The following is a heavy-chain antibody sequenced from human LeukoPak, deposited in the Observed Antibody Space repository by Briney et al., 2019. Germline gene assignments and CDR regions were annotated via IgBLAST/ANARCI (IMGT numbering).Heavy chain of an antibody. Sequence: GASVKVSCKVSGYTLTELSMHWVRQAPGKGLEWMGRFDPEDGETICAQKFQGRVTMTEDTSTNTAYMELSSLRSEDTAVYYCATQQLVRFVLRFQHWGQGTLVTVSS. CDR2: FDPEDGET. CDR3: ATQQLVRFVLRFQH. V-gene: IGHV1-24*01. D-gene: IGHD6-13*01. J-gene: IGHJ1*01. CDR1: GYTLTELS.